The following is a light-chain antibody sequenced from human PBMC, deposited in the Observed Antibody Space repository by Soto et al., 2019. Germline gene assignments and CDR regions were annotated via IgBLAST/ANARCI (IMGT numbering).Light chain of an antibody. CDR1: QSLLQSNGNNY. V-gene: IGKV2-28*01. CDR2: LGS. Sequence: DIVMTQSPLSLPVTPGEPASISCRSSQSLLQSNGNNYLDWYLQKPGQSPQLLIYLGSNRASGDPDRFSGSGSGTDCTMKISRVEAEDVGVYYCMQALQTRHMYTFGQGAKLEIK. J-gene: IGKJ2*01. CDR3: MQALQTRHMYT.